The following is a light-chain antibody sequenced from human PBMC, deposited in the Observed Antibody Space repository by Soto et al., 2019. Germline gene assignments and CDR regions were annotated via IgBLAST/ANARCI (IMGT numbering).Light chain of an antibody. J-gene: IGKJ5*01. CDR2: DAS. Sequence: EVVMTQSPATLSVSPGVRATLSCRASPSARSRLGWYQQKPGQAPRLLISDASYRATGVPARFSGSGSGTDFTLTISSLEPEDFALYYCQQRSNWPITFGQGTRLEIK. CDR1: PSARSR. V-gene: IGKV3-11*01. CDR3: QQRSNWPIT.